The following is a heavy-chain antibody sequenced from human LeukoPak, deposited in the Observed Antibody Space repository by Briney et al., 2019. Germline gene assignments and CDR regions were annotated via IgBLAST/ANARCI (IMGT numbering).Heavy chain of an antibody. V-gene: IGHV3-21*01. CDR1: GFTFSSYS. CDR3: AREKTIVGASAAFDI. D-gene: IGHD1-26*01. J-gene: IGHJ3*02. Sequence: GGSLRLSCAASGFTFSSYSMNWVRQAPGKGLEWVSSISSGSSYIYYADSVKGRFTISRDNAKNSLYLQMNSLRAEDTAVYYCAREKTIVGASAAFDIWGQGTMVTVSS. CDR2: ISSGSSYI.